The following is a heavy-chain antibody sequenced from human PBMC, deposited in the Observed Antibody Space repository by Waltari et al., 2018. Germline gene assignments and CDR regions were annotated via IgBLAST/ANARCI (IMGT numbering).Heavy chain of an antibody. V-gene: IGHV1-2*02. CDR1: GYPFTGSY. CDR3: ARDLQWLVPGAFDI. D-gene: IGHD6-19*01. Sequence: QVQLVQSGAEVKKPGASVKVSCKASGYPFTGSYMPWVRQAPGQGLEWMGWINPNSGGTNYAQKFQGRVTMTRDTSISTAYMELSRLRSDDTAVYYCARDLQWLVPGAFDIWGQGTMVTVSS. J-gene: IGHJ3*02. CDR2: INPNSGGT.